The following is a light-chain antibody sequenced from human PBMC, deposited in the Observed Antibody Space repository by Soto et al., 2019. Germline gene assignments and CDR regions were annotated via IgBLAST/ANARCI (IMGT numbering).Light chain of an antibody. V-gene: IGLV2-23*02. J-gene: IGLJ1*01. CDR2: EVN. Sequence: QSALTQPASVSGSPGQSITISCTGTRSDIGSYNLVSWYKQHPDKAPKLVIFEVNKRPSGVSNRFSASKSGNTASLTISGLQAEDEADYFCCAYASVTAYVFGSGTKLTVL. CDR1: RSDIGSYNL. CDR3: CAYASVTAYV.